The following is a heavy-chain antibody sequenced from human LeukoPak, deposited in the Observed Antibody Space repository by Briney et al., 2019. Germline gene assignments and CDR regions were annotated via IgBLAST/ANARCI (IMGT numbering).Heavy chain of an antibody. J-gene: IGHJ4*02. CDR1: GFTFSGYA. CDR2: ISGSGGST. D-gene: IGHD3-22*01. CDR3: AKRSGYDSSGYFDY. V-gene: IGHV3-23*01. Sequence: GGSLRLSCAASGFTFSGYAMSWVRQAPGKGLEWVSAISGSGGSTYYADSVKGRFTTSRDNSKNTLYLQMNSLRAEDTAVYYCAKRSGYDSSGYFDYWGQGTLVTVSS.